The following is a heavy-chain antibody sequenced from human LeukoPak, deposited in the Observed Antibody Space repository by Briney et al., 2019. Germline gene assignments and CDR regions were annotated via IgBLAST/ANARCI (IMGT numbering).Heavy chain of an antibody. CDR2: MYTGGGR. CDR3: TRGQSYCGADCYSD. CDR1: GFSVSNYY. Sequence: GGSLRLSCAASGFSVSNYYMSWVRQPPVKGLEWVSVMYTGGGRYYGDSVKGRFTISRDNSKNTVFLQMNSLRVEDTALYYCTRGQSYCGADCYSDWGQGTLVTVPS. J-gene: IGHJ4*02. D-gene: IGHD2-21*02. V-gene: IGHV3-66*01.